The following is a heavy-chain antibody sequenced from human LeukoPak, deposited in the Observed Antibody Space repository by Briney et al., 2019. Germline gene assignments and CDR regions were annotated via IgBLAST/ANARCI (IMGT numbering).Heavy chain of an antibody. V-gene: IGHV4-59*08. CDR1: GGSINSYY. J-gene: IGHJ4*02. CDR3: ARLPLRSHFDY. Sequence: SETLSLTCTVSGGSINSYYWSWIRQPPGKGLEWIAYIYYSGSTNYNPSLKSRVTISVDTSKNQFSLKLSSVTAADMAVYYCARLPLRSHFDYWGQGTLVTVSS. CDR2: IYYSGST.